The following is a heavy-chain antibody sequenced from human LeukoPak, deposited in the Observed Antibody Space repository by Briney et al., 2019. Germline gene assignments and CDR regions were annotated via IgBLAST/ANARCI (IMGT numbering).Heavy chain of an antibody. CDR2: INPSGGST. CDR3: ARDLGGIAVAGTFLDYYYYYMDV. CDR1: GYTFTSYY. V-gene: IGHV1-46*01. J-gene: IGHJ6*03. D-gene: IGHD6-19*01. Sequence: ASVKVSCKASGYTFTSYYMHWVRQPPGQGLEWMGIINPSGGSTSYAQKFQGRVTMTRDMSTSTVYTELSSLRSEDTAVYYCARDLGGIAVAGTFLDYYYYYMDVWGKGTTVTVSS.